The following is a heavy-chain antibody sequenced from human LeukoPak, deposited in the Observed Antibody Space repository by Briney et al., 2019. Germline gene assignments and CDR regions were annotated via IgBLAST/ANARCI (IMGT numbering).Heavy chain of an antibody. D-gene: IGHD6-19*01. CDR3: ARCSSGWPRHWFDP. V-gene: IGHV1-69*13. Sequence: SVKASCKASGGTFSSYAISWVRQAPGQGLEWMGGIIPIFGTANYAQKFQGRVTITADESTSTAYMELSSLRSEDTAVHYCARCSSGWPRHWFDPWGQGSLVTVSS. CDR2: IIPIFGTA. J-gene: IGHJ5*02. CDR1: GGTFSSYA.